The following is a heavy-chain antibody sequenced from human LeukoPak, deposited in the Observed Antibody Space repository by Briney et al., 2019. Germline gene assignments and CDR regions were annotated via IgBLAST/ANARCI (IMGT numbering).Heavy chain of an antibody. CDR2: ISGSGGST. V-gene: IGHV3-23*01. J-gene: IGHJ4*02. CDR3: AKPPRGSGADY. Sequence: GGSLRLSCAASGFTFSSYAMNWVRQAPGKGLEWVSSISGSGGSTYYADSVKGRFTISRDNSKNTLYLHMNSLRAEDTAVYYCAKPPRGSGADYWGQGTLVTVSS. CDR1: GFTFSSYA. D-gene: IGHD3-10*01.